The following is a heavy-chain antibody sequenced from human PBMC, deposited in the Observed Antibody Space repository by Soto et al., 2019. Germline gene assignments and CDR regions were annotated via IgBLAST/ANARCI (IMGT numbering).Heavy chain of an antibody. CDR2: INAGNGNT. CDR1: GYTFTSYA. D-gene: IGHD5-18*01. V-gene: IGHV1-3*01. CDR3: AKGRGDTSLVTGLFYYGMDV. J-gene: IGHJ6*02. Sequence: ASVKVSCKASGYTFTSYAMHWVRQAPGQRLEWMGWINAGNGNTKYSQKFQGRVTITRDTSVSTAYMELSSLRSEDTAVYYCAKGRGDTSLVTGLFYYGMDVWGQGTTVTVSS.